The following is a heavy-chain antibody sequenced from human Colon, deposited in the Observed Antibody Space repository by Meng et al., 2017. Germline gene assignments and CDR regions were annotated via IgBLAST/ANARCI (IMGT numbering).Heavy chain of an antibody. J-gene: IGHJ5*02. CDR1: GFTFRDYY. CDR3: ARARPRWFDP. Sequence: QVQLVESGGGLVKPGGSLRLACAASGFTFRDYYMTWIRQAPGKGLEWVSHISSSGKIIDYADSVKGRFTISRDNANNSLYLQMDSLTADDTAVYYCARARPRWFDPWGQGTLVTVSS. V-gene: IGHV3-11*01. CDR2: ISSSGKII.